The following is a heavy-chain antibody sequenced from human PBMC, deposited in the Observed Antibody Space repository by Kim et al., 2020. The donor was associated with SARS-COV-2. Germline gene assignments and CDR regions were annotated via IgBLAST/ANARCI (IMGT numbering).Heavy chain of an antibody. Sequence: SETLSLTCAVYGGSFSGYYWSWIRQPPGKGLEWIGEINHSGSTNYNPSLKSRVTISVDTSKNQFSLKLSSVTAADTAVYYCARGRCGGDCYSSPPWGQGTLVTVSS. CDR1: GGSFSGYY. CDR3: ARGRCGGDCYSSPP. CDR2: INHSGST. V-gene: IGHV4-34*01. D-gene: IGHD2-21*02. J-gene: IGHJ4*02.